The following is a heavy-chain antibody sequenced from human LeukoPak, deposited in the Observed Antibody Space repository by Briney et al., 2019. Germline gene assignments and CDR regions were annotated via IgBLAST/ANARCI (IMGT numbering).Heavy chain of an antibody. CDR1: GFTFSSYW. D-gene: IGHD2-15*01. V-gene: IGHV3-7*01. J-gene: IGHJ3*02. CDR2: IKQDASEK. Sequence: GGSLRLSCAASGFTFSSYWMYWVRQAPGKGLEWVASIKQDASEKYYGDSVKGRFAVSRDNAKNSLFLQLPRLRAEDTAVYYCARAWGYYAFDIWGQGTMVTVSS. CDR3: ARAWGYYAFDI.